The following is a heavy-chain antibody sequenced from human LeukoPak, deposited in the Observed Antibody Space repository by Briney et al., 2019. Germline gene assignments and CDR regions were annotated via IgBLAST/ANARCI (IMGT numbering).Heavy chain of an antibody. CDR2: INHSGST. CDR3: ARGPVGYSYGYGGSAFDY. CDR1: GYSISSGYY. D-gene: IGHD5-18*01. V-gene: IGHV4-38-2*02. Sequence: SETLSLTCTVSGYSISSGYYWSWIRQPPGKGLEWIGEINHSGSTNCNPSLKSRVTISVDTSKNQFSLKLSSVTAADTAVYYCARGPVGYSYGYGGSAFDYWGQGTLVTVSS. J-gene: IGHJ4*02.